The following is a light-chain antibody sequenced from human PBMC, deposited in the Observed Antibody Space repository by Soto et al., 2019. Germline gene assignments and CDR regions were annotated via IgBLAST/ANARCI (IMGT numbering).Light chain of an antibody. CDR1: SSDVGGYNY. CDR2: EVS. CDR3: SSFAGNNNVV. Sequence: QSALTQPPSASGSPGQSVTISCTGTSSDVGGYNYVSWYQQHPGKAPKLMISEVSKRPSGVPDRFSGSKSGNTASLTVSGLQAEDEADYYCSSFAGNNNVVCGGGTKVTVL. V-gene: IGLV2-8*01. J-gene: IGLJ2*01.